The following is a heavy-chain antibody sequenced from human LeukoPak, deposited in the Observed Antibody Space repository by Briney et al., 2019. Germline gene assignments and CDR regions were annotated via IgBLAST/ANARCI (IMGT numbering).Heavy chain of an antibody. Sequence: SETLSLTCAVYGGSFSGYYWSWIRQPPGKGLEWIGEINHSGSTNYNPSLKSRVTISVDTSKNQFSLKLRSVTAADTAVYYCARASGWYERGPDYYYYMDVWGKGTTVTVSS. CDR3: ARASGWYERGPDYYYYMDV. CDR1: GGSFSGYY. CDR2: INHSGST. V-gene: IGHV4-34*01. D-gene: IGHD6-19*01. J-gene: IGHJ6*03.